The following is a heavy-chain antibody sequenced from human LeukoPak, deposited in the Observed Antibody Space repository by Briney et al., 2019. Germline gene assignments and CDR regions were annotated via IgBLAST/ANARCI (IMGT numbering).Heavy chain of an antibody. J-gene: IGHJ6*03. CDR3: ASQYYYDSSGYYLYYYYYMDV. CDR1: GGSISSSSYY. D-gene: IGHD3-22*01. V-gene: IGHV4-39*07. CDR2: IYYSGST. Sequence: SETLTLTCTVSGGSISSSSYYWGWIRQPPGKGLEWIGSIYYSGSTYYNPPLKSRVTISVDTSKNQFSLKLSSVTAADTAVYYCASQYYYDSSGYYLYYYYYMDVWGKGTTVTVSS.